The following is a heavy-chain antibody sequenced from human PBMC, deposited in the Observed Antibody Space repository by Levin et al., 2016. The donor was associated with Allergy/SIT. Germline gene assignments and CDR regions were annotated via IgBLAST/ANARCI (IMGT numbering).Heavy chain of an antibody. CDR3: ARDFGLSGGNSLDY. V-gene: IGHV1-46*01. J-gene: IGHJ4*02. CDR2: FNPSGGTT. Sequence: ASVKVSCKASGYTFSNYYMHWVRQAPGQGLEWMAIFNPSGGTTTYAQRFQGRVTMTRDTSTSTIYMELSSLRSEDTAVYYCARDFGLSGGNSLDYWGQGTLVTVSS. CDR1: GYTFSNYY. D-gene: IGHD4-23*01.